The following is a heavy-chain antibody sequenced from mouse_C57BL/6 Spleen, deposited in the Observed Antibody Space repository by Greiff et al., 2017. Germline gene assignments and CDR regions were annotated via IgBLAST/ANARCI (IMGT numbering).Heavy chain of an antibody. CDR1: GFTFSNYW. D-gene: IGHD2-4*01. CDR2: IRLKSDNYAT. CDR3: TVLFYYDYDEEAWFAY. Sequence: EVQLMESGGGLVQPGGSMKLSCFASGFTFSNYWLNWVRQSPEKGLEWVAQIRLKSDNYATHSAESVKGRFTISRDDSKSSVYLQMNNLRAEDTGIYYCTVLFYYDYDEEAWFAYWGQGTLVTVSA. V-gene: IGHV6-3*01. J-gene: IGHJ3*01.